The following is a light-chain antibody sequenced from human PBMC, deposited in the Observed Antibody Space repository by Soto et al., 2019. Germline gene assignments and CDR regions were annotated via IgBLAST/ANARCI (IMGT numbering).Light chain of an antibody. CDR3: QQRSNGAPT. CDR2: DAS. J-gene: IGKJ1*01. Sequence: EIVLTQSPATLSLSPGVRATLSCRASQSVDAYLAWYQQRPGQAPRLLIFDASNRATGIPTRFSGSVSGTDFTITISSLEPEDFAVYNCQQRSNGAPTFGQGTKVEVK. CDR1: QSVDAY. V-gene: IGKV3-11*01.